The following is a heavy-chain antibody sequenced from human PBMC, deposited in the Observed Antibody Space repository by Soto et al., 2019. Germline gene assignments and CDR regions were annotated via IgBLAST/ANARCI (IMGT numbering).Heavy chain of an antibody. D-gene: IGHD3-10*01. CDR3: AKGRGGSGSLTPRVDF. J-gene: IGHJ4*02. CDR2: ISGGGDTR. Sequence: EVQLLESGGGLVQPGGSLRLSCAASGFTFNNYAMTWVRQAPGKGLEWVSAISGGGDTRSYADSVKGQFTVSRDGSKNTLYLQMSSLRAEDTALYYCAKGRGGSGSLTPRVDFWGQGTLVTVSS. V-gene: IGHV3-23*01. CDR1: GFTFNNYA.